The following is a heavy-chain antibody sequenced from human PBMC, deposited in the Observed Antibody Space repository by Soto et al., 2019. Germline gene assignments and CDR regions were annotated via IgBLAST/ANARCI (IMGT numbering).Heavy chain of an antibody. CDR1: GYNFAGYW. CDR3: ARGGVSTRTFDY. Sequence: GESLKIYCKGSGYNFAGYWIAWVRQMPGKGLELMGIIYPSDSDTRYRPSFQGQVTISADKSISSAYLQWSSLRASDTAMYYCARGGVSTRTFDYWGQGTPVTVSS. D-gene: IGHD3-3*01. CDR2: IYPSDSDT. J-gene: IGHJ4*02. V-gene: IGHV5-51*01.